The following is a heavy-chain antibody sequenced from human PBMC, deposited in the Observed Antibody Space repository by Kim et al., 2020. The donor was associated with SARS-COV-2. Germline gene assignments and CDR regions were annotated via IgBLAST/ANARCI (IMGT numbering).Heavy chain of an antibody. CDR1: GGSITGDYY. Sequence: SETLSLTCTVSGGSITGDYYWSWIRQPPGKGLEWIGFIYYSGITQYNPSLKTRVTILVDTSKNQFSLTLSSVTAADTAVYYCARDRSGGHAAFDVWGQGT. CDR3: ARDRSGGHAAFDV. D-gene: IGHD2-8*02. CDR2: IYYSGIT. J-gene: IGHJ3*01. V-gene: IGHV4-30-4*01.